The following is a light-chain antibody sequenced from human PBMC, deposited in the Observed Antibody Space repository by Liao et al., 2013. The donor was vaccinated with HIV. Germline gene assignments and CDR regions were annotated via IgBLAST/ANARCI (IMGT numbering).Light chain of an antibody. V-gene: IGLV3-1*01. CDR1: KLGDKY. Sequence: SYELTQPPSVSVSPGQTASITCSGDKLGDKYACWYQQKPGQSPVLVIYQDTKRPSGIPERFSGSNSGNTATLIISRVEAGDEADYYCQVWDTSSDHPYVFGTGTKVTVL. CDR2: QDT. J-gene: IGLJ1*01. CDR3: QVWDTSSDHPYV.